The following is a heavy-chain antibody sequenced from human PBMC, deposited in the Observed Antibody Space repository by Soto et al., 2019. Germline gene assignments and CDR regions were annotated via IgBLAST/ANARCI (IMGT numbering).Heavy chain of an antibody. CDR3: ARDGANLPAAQTGRFDY. J-gene: IGHJ4*02. Sequence: QVQLVEAGGGVVQPGRSLRLSCAASGFTFSSYAMHWVRQAPGKGLEWVAVISYDGSNKYYADSVKGRFTISRDNSKNTLYLQMNSLRAEDTAVYYCARDGANLPAAQTGRFDYWGQGTLVTVSS. D-gene: IGHD1-1*01. V-gene: IGHV3-30-3*01. CDR2: ISYDGSNK. CDR1: GFTFSSYA.